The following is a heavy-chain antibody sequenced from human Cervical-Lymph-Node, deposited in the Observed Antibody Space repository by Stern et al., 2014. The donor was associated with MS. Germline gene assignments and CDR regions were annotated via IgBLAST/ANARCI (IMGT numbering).Heavy chain of an antibody. J-gene: IGHJ4*02. CDR2: ITSGSAYL. V-gene: IGHV3-21*01. D-gene: IGHD5-24*01. CDR1: GFTFSYYD. CDR3: ARQDGYNLDY. Sequence: VQLVESGGDLVKPGGSLRLSCEASGFTFSYYDMNWVRKAPGKGLEWVSSITSGSAYLYYADSVKGRFTISRDNAKNSLYLQMNSLRAEDTAVYYCARQDGYNLDYWGRGTLVTVSS.